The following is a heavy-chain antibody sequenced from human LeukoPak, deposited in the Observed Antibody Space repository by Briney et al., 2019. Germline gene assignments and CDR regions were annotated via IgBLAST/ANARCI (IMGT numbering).Heavy chain of an antibody. V-gene: IGHV4-39*02. CDR3: ATEDVVVPTAAQRPLDY. CDR1: RGSIKNSSYF. Sequence: PSETLSLTCTVSRGSIKNSSYFWGWIRQPPGKGRAWIGSIYYSGSTYYNSSLKSRVTISIDTSKNQFSLKLNSVTAADTAVYYCATEDVVVPTAAQRPLDYWGQGTLVTVSS. D-gene: IGHD2-2*01. J-gene: IGHJ4*02. CDR2: IYYSGST.